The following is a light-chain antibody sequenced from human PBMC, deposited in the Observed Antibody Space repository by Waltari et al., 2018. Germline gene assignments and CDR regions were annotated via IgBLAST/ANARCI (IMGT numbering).Light chain of an antibody. Sequence: EIVLTQSPATLPLSPAETATLSCRASQSVGTYLAWYQQKPGQAPRLRISDAANRATGIPDRFRGSGSGTDFTLTISSLEPEDFALYYCQQRSSWTPHTFGQGARLEIK. CDR3: QQRSSWTPHT. J-gene: IGKJ2*01. CDR2: DAA. V-gene: IGKV3-11*01. CDR1: QSVGTY.